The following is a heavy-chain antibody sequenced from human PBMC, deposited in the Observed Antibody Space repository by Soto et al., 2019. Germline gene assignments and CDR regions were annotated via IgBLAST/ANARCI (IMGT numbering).Heavy chain of an antibody. J-gene: IGHJ4*02. V-gene: IGHV1-69*13. CDR2: IIPIFGTA. CDR3: ASGRYFDWLLPSPFDY. D-gene: IGHD3-9*01. CDR1: GGTFSSYA. Sequence: GASVKVSCKASGGTFSSYAISWVRQAPGQGLEWMGGIIPIFGTANYAQKFQGRVTITADESTSTAYMELSSLRSEDTAVYYCASGRYFDWLLPSPFDYWGQGTLVTVSS.